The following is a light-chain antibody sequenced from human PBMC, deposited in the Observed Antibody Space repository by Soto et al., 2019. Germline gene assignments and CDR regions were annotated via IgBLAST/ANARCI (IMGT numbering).Light chain of an antibody. CDR3: QHYANWPLT. CDR1: QGIGST. V-gene: IGKV3-15*01. Sequence: EIVLTQSPGTLSLSPGERATLSCRASQGIGSTLAWYQQKPGQTPRLLIYGASTRATGVPARFSGSGSGTDFTLTINSLQSEDFAVYYCQHYANWPLTFGGGTKLDIK. CDR2: GAS. J-gene: IGKJ4*01.